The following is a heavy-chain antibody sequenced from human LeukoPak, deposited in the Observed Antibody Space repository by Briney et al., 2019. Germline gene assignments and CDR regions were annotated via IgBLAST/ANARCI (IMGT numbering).Heavy chain of an antibody. D-gene: IGHD3-3*01. CDR3: ARDHDYDFWSGPNWFDP. CDR2: INPNSGGT. J-gene: IGHJ5*02. CDR1: GYTFTGYY. V-gene: IGHV1-2*02. Sequence: ASVKVSCKASGYTFTGYYMHWVRQAPGQGLEWMGWINPNSGGTNYAQKFQGRVTMTRDTSISTAYMELSRLRSDDTAVYYCARDHDYDFWSGPNWFDPWGQGTLVTVSS.